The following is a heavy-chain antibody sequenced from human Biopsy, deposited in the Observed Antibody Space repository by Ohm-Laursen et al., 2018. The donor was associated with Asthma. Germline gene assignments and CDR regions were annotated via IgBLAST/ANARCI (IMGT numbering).Heavy chain of an antibody. CDR2: HDHEEGGT. D-gene: IGHD4-17*01. CDR1: GYSLTDLS. J-gene: IGHJ4*02. Sequence: ASVTASCTISGYSLTDLSMHWVRQAPGQRLEWMGGHDHEEGGTVNARRFQGRVTMTEDTSTDTAYMELSSLSSDDTAVYYCASDFPKDYVRYNFQFWGQGTLVTVSS. V-gene: IGHV1-24*01. CDR3: ASDFPKDYVRYNFQF.